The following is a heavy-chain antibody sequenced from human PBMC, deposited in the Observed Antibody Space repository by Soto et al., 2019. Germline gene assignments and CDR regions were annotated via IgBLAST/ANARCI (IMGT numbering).Heavy chain of an antibody. CDR3: ARDRWDGYNFVDI. CDR1: SASLSSRPYY. V-gene: IGHV4-39*07. CDR2: IYYSGNT. J-gene: IGHJ3*02. D-gene: IGHD5-12*01. Sequence: SETLSLTCSVSSASLSSRPYYWSWIRQPPGRGLEWIGSIYYSGNTYYKPSLKSRVTISVDTSKNQFSLKLSSVTAADTAVYYCARDRWDGYNFVDIWGQGTMVTVSS.